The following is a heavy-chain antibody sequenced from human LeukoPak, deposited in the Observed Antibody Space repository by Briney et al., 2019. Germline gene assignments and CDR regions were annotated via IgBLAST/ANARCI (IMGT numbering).Heavy chain of an antibody. CDR3: ARARSGSLYIDAFDI. Sequence: PGGSLRLSRAASGFTFSSYGMHWGRQAPGKGLEWVAVISYDGSNKYYADSVKGRFTISRDNSKNTLYLQMNSLRAEDTAVYYCARARSGSLYIDAFDIWGQGTMVTVSS. J-gene: IGHJ3*02. D-gene: IGHD3-10*01. CDR1: GFTFSSYG. CDR2: ISYDGSNK. V-gene: IGHV3-30*03.